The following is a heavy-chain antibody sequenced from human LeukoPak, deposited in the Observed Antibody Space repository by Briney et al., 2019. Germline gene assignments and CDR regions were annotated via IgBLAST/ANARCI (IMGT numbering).Heavy chain of an antibody. CDR3: ARDFGGSYYEAHYFDY. Sequence: GGSLRLSCTASGFTFSNYEMNWVRQAPGKGLEWISYIDSGGATTYYADAVKGRFAISRDNAKKSLFLQMNSLRAEDTAVYYCARDFGGSYYEAHYFDYWGQGTLVTVSS. CDR1: GFTFSNYE. J-gene: IGHJ4*02. V-gene: IGHV3-48*03. D-gene: IGHD1-26*01. CDR2: IDSGGATT.